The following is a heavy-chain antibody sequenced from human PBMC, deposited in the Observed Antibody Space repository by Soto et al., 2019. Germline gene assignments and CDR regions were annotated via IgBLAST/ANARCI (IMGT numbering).Heavy chain of an antibody. D-gene: IGHD2-8*01. J-gene: IGHJ4*02. V-gene: IGHV1-69*02. CDR1: GDTFNFYS. CDR2: VNPIVSMS. CDR3: QCSNGSGDRAFDY. Sequence: QVQLVQSGAEVKRPGSSVKVSCKASGDTFNFYSINWVRQAPGLGLEWMGRVNPIVSMSNYAQKFQGRVTVTADKSTTTGYVELTRLRSEAKDMYYCQCSNGSGDRAFDYWGQGALVTVSS.